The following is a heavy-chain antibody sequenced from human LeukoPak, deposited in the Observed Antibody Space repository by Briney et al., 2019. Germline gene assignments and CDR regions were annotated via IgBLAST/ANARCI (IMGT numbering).Heavy chain of an antibody. CDR3: ARVHPNLFDAFDI. Sequence: AGGSLRLSCAASGFTFSSYSMNWVRQAPGKGLEWVSYISSSSSTIYYADSVKGRFTISRDNAKNSLYLQMNSLRAEDTAVYYCARVHPNLFDAFDIWGQGTMVTVSS. CDR1: GFTFSSYS. J-gene: IGHJ3*02. D-gene: IGHD1-14*01. V-gene: IGHV3-48*01. CDR2: ISSSSSTI.